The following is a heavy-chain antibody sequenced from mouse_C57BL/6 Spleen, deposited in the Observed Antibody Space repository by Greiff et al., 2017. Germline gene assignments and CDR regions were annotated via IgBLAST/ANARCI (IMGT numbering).Heavy chain of an antibody. V-gene: IGHV1-61*01. J-gene: IGHJ1*03. Sequence: QVQLKQSGAELVRPGSSVKLSCKASGYTFTSYWMDWVKQRPGQGLEWIGNIYPSDSETHYNQKFKDKATLTVDKSSSTAYMQLSSLTSEDSAVYYCARGETGVHWYFDVWGTGTTVTVSS. D-gene: IGHD4-1*01. CDR1: GYTFTSYW. CDR3: ARGETGVHWYFDV. CDR2: IYPSDSET.